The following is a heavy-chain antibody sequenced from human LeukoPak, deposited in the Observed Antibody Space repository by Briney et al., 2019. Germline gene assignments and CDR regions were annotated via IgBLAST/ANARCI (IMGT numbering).Heavy chain of an antibody. D-gene: IGHD5-24*01. Sequence: GGSLRLSCAASGFTFSSYSMNWVRLAPGKGPEWVSYISSSSSTIYYADSVKGRFTISRDNAKNSLYLQMNSLRAEDTAVYYCASMPLEMATTGHGYWGQGTLVTVSS. J-gene: IGHJ4*02. V-gene: IGHV3-48*01. CDR3: ASMPLEMATTGHGY. CDR2: ISSSSSTI. CDR1: GFTFSSYS.